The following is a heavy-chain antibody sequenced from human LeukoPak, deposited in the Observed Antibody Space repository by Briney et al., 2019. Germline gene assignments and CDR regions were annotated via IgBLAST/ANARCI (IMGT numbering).Heavy chain of an antibody. CDR2: IYTSGST. V-gene: IGHV4-61*09. J-gene: IGHJ4*02. CDR3: ARDEACGGVCYFAGLDY. CDR1: GGSISSGSYY. Sequence: PSQTLSLACTVSGGSISSGSYYWSWIRQPAGKGLEWIGHIYTSGSTNYNPSLKSRVTISVDTSKNQFSLKLSSVTAADTAVYYCARDEACGGVCYFAGLDYWGQGTLVTVSS. D-gene: IGHD2-21*02.